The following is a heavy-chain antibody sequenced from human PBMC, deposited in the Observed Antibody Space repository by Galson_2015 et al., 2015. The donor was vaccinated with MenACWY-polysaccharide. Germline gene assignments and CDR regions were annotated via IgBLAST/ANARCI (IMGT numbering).Heavy chain of an antibody. J-gene: IGHJ4*02. CDR2: ISSTSITI. CDR3: ARFLAVWELRLL. Sequence: SLRLSCAASGFTFSDYYMSWIRQAPGKGLEWVSYISSTSITIYYADSVKGRFTISRDNAKNSLYLQMNSLRAEDTAVYYCARFLAVWELRLLWGQGTLVTVSS. CDR1: GFTFSDYY. D-gene: IGHD2-15*01. V-gene: IGHV3-11*01.